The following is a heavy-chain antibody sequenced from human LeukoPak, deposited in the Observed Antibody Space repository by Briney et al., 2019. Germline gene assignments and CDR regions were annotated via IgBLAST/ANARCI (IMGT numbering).Heavy chain of an antibody. CDR2: IYSGGYT. D-gene: IGHD3-22*01. V-gene: IGHV3-53*01. Sequence: PGGSRLSCAASEFTVSSNYMSWVRQAPGKGLEWVSVIYSGGYTYYADSVKGRFTISRDNSKNSLYLQMNSLRAEDTAVYYCARAPYYYDSSGYQDYWGQGTLVTVSS. J-gene: IGHJ4*02. CDR1: EFTVSSNY. CDR3: ARAPYYYDSSGYQDY.